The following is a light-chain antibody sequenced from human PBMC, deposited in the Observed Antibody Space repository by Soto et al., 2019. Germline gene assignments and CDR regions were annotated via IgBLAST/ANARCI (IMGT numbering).Light chain of an antibody. Sequence: EIVMTQSPATLSVSPGERATLSCTSSQSVSSNLAWYQQKPGQAPRLLVYDASTRATGIPARFRGSGSGTDFTLTISSLEPEDFAVYYCQLRNNWPPSITFGQGTRLEIK. CDR1: QSVSSN. V-gene: IGKV3-11*01. CDR2: DAS. CDR3: QLRNNWPPSIT. J-gene: IGKJ5*01.